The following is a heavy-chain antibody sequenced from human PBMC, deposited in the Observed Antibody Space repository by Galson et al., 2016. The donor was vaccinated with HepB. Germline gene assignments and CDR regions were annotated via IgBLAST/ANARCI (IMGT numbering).Heavy chain of an antibody. Sequence: SETLSLTCEVSGDFVKSKSSYWGWIRQSPGKGLEWIGTISNRGRTKYNPSLKSRVTMSLDTSSDQFSLKLTSVTASDTAGYYCARHSDNYGSGSYHTYQLDYWGQGLLATVSS. J-gene: IGHJ4*02. V-gene: IGHV4-39*01. D-gene: IGHD3-10*01. CDR3: ARHSDNYGSGSYHTYQLDY. CDR2: ISNRGRT. CDR1: GDFVKSKSSY.